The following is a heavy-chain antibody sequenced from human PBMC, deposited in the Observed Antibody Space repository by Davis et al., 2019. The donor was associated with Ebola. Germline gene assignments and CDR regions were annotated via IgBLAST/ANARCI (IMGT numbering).Heavy chain of an antibody. Sequence: AASVKVSCKASGYTFTSFCISWVRQAPGQGLEWMGWISAYNGNTNYAQKLQGRVTMTTDTSTSTAYMELRSLRSDDTAVYYCARDRGIFFLTGYFSGRWFDPWGQGTPVTVSS. CDR3: ARDRGIFFLTGYFSGRWFDP. CDR1: GYTFTSFC. D-gene: IGHD3-9*01. J-gene: IGHJ5*02. CDR2: ISAYNGNT. V-gene: IGHV1-18*04.